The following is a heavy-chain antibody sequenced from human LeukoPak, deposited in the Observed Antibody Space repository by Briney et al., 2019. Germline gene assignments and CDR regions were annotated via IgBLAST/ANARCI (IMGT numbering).Heavy chain of an antibody. J-gene: IGHJ4*02. Sequence: GGSLRLSCAASGFTFSSYAMSWVRQAPGKGLEWVSAISGSGGSTCYADSVKGRFTISRDNSKNTLYLQMNSLRAEDTAVYYCAKMLDYYGSGSFDYWGQGTLVTASS. V-gene: IGHV3-23*01. CDR3: AKMLDYYGSGSFDY. CDR1: GFTFSSYA. CDR2: ISGSGGST. D-gene: IGHD3-10*01.